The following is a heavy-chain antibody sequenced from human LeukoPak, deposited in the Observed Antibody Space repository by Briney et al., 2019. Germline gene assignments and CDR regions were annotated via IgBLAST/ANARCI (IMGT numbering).Heavy chain of an antibody. Sequence: SETLSLTCAVSGGSMRTGLYYWNWIRQPAGKGLEWIGRIYPSGNTNYIPSLERRVTISVDTAKNQFSLKLNSVTAADTALYYCARGQYDFWSGYDVNWFDPWGQGTLVTVSS. V-gene: IGHV4-61*02. D-gene: IGHD3-3*01. CDR1: GGSMRTGLYY. CDR2: IYPSGNT. J-gene: IGHJ5*02. CDR3: ARGQYDFWSGYDVNWFDP.